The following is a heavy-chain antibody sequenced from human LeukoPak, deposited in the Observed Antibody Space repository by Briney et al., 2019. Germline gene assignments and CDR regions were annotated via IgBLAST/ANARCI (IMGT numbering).Heavy chain of an antibody. CDR2: INSDGSST. CDR1: GFTFSSYW. CDR3: AREINYYDSSGAFDI. D-gene: IGHD3-22*01. J-gene: IGHJ3*02. Sequence: PGGSLRLSCAASGFTFSSYWMHWVRQAPGKGLVWVSRINSDGSSTSYADSVKGRFTISRDNAKNTLYLQMKSLRAEDTAVYYCAREINYYDSSGAFDIWGQGTMVTVSS. V-gene: IGHV3-74*01.